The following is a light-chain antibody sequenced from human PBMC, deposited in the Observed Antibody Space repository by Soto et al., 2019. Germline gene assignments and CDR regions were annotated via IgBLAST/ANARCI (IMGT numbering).Light chain of an antibody. J-gene: IGLJ2*01. CDR3: QSYDSSLSVV. Sequence: QSVLTQPPSVSGAPGQRVTISCTGSSSNIGAGYDVHWYQQIPGTAPKLLISGNSNRPSGVTDRFSGSKSGTSASLAITGVQAEDEADYYCQSYDSSLSVVFGGGTKLTVL. CDR2: GNS. V-gene: IGLV1-40*01. CDR1: SSNIGAGYD.